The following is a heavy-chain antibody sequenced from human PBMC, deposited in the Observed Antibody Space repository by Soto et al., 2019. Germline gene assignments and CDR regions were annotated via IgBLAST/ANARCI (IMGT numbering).Heavy chain of an antibody. CDR1: GGSISSGGYY. J-gene: IGHJ4*02. CDR3: ARDSRYYGSGSYLATLDY. Sequence: QVQLQESGPGLVKPSQTLSLTCTVSGGSISSGGYYWGWIGQHPGKGLEGIGYIYYSGSTYYNPSLKSGLTKSLDTSKNQYSLKLSSVTAADTAVYYCARDSRYYGSGSYLATLDYWGQGTLVTVSS. D-gene: IGHD3-10*01. CDR2: IYYSGST. V-gene: IGHV4-31*03.